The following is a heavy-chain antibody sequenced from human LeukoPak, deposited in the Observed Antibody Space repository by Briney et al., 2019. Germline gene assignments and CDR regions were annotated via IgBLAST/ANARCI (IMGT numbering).Heavy chain of an antibody. V-gene: IGHV1-2*02. D-gene: IGHD1-26*01. CDR3: GRGGGSYYLLVDY. CDR2: INPNSGGT. Sequence: APVKVSCKASGYTFTGYYMHWVRQAPGQGLEWMGWINPNSGGTNYAQKFQGRVTMTRDTSISTAYMELSRLRSDDTAVYYCGRGGGSYYLLVDYWGQGTLVTVSS. CDR1: GYTFTGYY. J-gene: IGHJ4*02.